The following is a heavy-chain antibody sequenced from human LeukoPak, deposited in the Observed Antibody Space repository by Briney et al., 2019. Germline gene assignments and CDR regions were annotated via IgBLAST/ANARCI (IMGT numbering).Heavy chain of an antibody. CDR1: GGSISSSSYY. V-gene: IGHV4-39*01. Sequence: SETLSLTCTVSGGSISSSSYYWGWIRQPPGKGLEWIGSIYYSGSTYYNPSLKSRVTISVDTSKNQFSLKLSSVTAADTAVYYCARVIHEGVPGTRFYFDYWGQGTLVTVSS. CDR3: ARVIHEGVPGTRFYFDY. J-gene: IGHJ4*02. D-gene: IGHD6-19*01. CDR2: IYYSGST.